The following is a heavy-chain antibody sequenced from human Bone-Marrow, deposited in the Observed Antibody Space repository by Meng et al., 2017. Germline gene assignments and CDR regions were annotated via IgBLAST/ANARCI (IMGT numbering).Heavy chain of an antibody. D-gene: IGHD2-2*01. CDR3: ASAAPLGYCSSTSCYELWGYYGKDV. V-gene: IGHV1-3*01. CDR2: INAGNGNT. Sequence: ASVKVSCKASGYTFTSYAMHWVRQAPGQRLEWMGWINAGNGNTKYSQKFQGRVTITRDTSASTAYMELSSLRSEDTAVYYCASAAPLGYCSSTSCYELWGYYGKDVCGQAIT. J-gene: IGHJ6*01. CDR1: GYTFTSYA.